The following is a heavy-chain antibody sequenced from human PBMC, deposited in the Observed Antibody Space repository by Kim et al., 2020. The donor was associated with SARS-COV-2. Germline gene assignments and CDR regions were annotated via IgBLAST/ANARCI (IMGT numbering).Heavy chain of an antibody. CDR3: ARQDGGCFLEPNAFDI. D-gene: IGHD6-25*01. CDR1: GGSISSSNYY. V-gene: IGHV4-39*01. CDR2: IYYSGTT. J-gene: IGHJ3*02. Sequence: SETLSLTCTVSGGSISSSNYYWGWIRQPPGKGLEWIGSIYYSGTTYYNPSLKSRVTISVDTPKNQFSLKLSSVTAADTAVYYCARQDGGCFLEPNAFDIWGQGTLVTVSS.